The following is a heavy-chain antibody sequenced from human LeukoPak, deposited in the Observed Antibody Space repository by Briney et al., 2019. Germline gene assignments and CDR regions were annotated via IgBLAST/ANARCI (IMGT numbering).Heavy chain of an antibody. J-gene: IGHJ6*04. CDR2: INHSGST. CDR3: ARDYGSGKGMDV. Sequence: PSETLSLTCAVYGGSFSGYYWSWIRQRPGKGLEWIGEINHSGSTNYNPSLKSRVTISVDTSKNQFSLKLSSVTAADTAVYYCARDYGSGKGMDVWGKGTTVTVSS. D-gene: IGHD3-10*01. CDR1: GGSFSGYY. V-gene: IGHV4-34*01.